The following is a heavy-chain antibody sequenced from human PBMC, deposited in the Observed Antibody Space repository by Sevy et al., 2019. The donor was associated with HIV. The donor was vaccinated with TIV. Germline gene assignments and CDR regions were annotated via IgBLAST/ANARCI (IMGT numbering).Heavy chain of an antibody. D-gene: IGHD3-10*01. Sequence: SETLSLTCTVSGGSISSGSYYWSWIRQPAGKGLEWIGRIYTSGSTNYNPSLKSRVTISVDTSKNQFSLKLGSVTAADTAVYYCARAWMVRGVMDWFDPWGQGTLVTVSS. CDR2: IYTSGST. V-gene: IGHV4-61*02. CDR3: ARAWMVRGVMDWFDP. CDR1: GGSISSGSYY. J-gene: IGHJ5*02.